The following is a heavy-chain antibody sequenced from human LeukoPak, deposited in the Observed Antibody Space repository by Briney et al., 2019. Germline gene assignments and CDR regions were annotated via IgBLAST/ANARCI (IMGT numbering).Heavy chain of an antibody. Sequence: GGSLRLSCGVSGFTFGGHSMNWVRQAPGKGLEWISYINSGSNTIGYADSVKGRFTISRDNAKNSLYLQANSLRAEDTAVYYCARGRPLLYSSGWSSDYWGQGALVTVSS. J-gene: IGHJ4*02. CDR3: ARGRPLLYSSGWSSDY. CDR1: GFTFGGHS. CDR2: INSGSNTI. V-gene: IGHV3-48*04. D-gene: IGHD6-19*01.